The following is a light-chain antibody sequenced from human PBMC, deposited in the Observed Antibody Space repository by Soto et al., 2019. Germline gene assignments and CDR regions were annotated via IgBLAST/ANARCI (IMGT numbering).Light chain of an antibody. CDR1: QSVSSN. V-gene: IGKV3-15*01. J-gene: IGKJ1*01. CDR3: QQYNNWPTT. CDR2: GAS. Sequence: EIVMTQSPATLSVSPGERATLSCRASQSVSSNLAWYQRKPGQAPRLLIYGASTRATGIPARFSGSGSGTEFTLTISSLQSEDFGVYYCQQYNNWPTTFGQGTKVEIK.